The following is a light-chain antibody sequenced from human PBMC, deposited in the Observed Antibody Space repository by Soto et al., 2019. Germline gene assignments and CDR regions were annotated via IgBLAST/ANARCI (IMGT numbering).Light chain of an antibody. Sequence: EIVLTQSPATLSLSPGERATLSCRASQSVRNKLAWYQQKPGQAPRLLIYDASTRATGIPARFSGSGSGTEFSLTINSLQSEDFGVYFCQQYDQWWTFGQGTKVDIK. CDR3: QQYDQWWT. V-gene: IGKV3-15*01. CDR1: QSVRNK. J-gene: IGKJ1*01. CDR2: DAS.